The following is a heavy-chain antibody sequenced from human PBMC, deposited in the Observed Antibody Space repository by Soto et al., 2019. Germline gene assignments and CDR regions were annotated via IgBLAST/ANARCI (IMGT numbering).Heavy chain of an antibody. Sequence: SHTLSLTCAISEYSVASNSATWNWVRQSPSRGLEWLGRTYYRSKCYNEYAVSLKSRITINPDTSKTQFSLQLNSVTPEDPAVYYCARATRTWFDPWGQGTLVTVHS. D-gene: IGHD4-17*01. V-gene: IGHV6-1*01. CDR1: EYSVASNSAT. J-gene: IGHJ5*02. CDR2: TYYRSKCYN. CDR3: ARATRTWFDP.